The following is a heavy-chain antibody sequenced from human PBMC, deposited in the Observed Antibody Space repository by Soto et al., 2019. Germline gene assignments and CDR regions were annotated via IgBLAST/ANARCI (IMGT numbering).Heavy chain of an antibody. V-gene: IGHV4-31*03. D-gene: IGHD2-2*01. J-gene: IGHJ5*02. CDR2: IYYSGST. Sequence: PSETLSLTCTVSGGSISSGGYYWSWIRQHPGKGLEWIGYIYYSGSTYYNPSLKSRVTISVDTSKNQFSLKLSSVTAADTAVYYCARMGQLTHNWFDPWGQGTLVTVSS. CDR1: GGSISSGGYY. CDR3: ARMGQLTHNWFDP.